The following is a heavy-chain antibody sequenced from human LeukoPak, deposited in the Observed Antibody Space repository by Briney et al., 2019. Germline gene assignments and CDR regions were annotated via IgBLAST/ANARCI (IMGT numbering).Heavy chain of an antibody. CDR3: ARVSYYYDSSGSD. V-gene: IGHV4-34*01. J-gene: IGHJ4*02. Sequence: SETLSLACAVYGGSFSGYYWSWIRQPPGKGLEWIGEINHSGSTNYNPSLKSRVTISVDTSKNQFSLKLSSVAAADTAVYYCARVSYYYDSSGSDWGQGTLVTVSS. CDR2: INHSGST. D-gene: IGHD3-22*01. CDR1: GGSFSGYY.